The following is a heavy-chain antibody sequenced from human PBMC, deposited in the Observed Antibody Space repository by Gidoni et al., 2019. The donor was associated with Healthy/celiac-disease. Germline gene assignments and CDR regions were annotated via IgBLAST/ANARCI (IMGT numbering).Heavy chain of an antibody. V-gene: IGHV3-11*01. Sequence: QVQMVESGGGLVKPGGSLRLSCAASGFTFSDYYMSWIRQAPGKGLEWISYITSSGTTIYYADSVMGRFTISRDNAWDSLYLQMNSLRAEDTAVYYCARDYDSSGQAFDIWGQGTMVTVSS. CDR3: ARDYDSSGQAFDI. J-gene: IGHJ3*02. CDR1: GFTFSDYY. CDR2: ITSSGTTI. D-gene: IGHD3-22*01.